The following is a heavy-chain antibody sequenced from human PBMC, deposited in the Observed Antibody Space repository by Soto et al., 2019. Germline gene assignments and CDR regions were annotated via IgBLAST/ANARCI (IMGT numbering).Heavy chain of an antibody. CDR1: GYTFTSYY. V-gene: IGHV1-46*01. CDR2: INPSGGST. CDR3: AAGYVVAVAGKGYYYYGMDV. D-gene: IGHD6-19*01. J-gene: IGHJ6*02. Sequence: GSVKGSCKASGYTFTSYYMHWVRQAPGQRLEWMGIINPSGGSTSYAQKFQGRVTMTRDTSTSTVYMELSSLRSEDTAVYYCAAGYVVAVAGKGYYYYGMDVWGQGTTVTVSS.